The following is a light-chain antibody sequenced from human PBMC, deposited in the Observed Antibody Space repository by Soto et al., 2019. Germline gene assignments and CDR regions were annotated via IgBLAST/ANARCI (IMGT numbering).Light chain of an antibody. CDR3: AAWDDSLNGVV. CDR2: TNI. CDR1: NSNIGRNT. V-gene: IGLV1-44*01. Sequence: QSVLTQPPSASGTPGQSVTLSCSGSNSNIGRNTVNWYQQLPGRAPKLLIYTNIQRPSVVPDRFSGSKSGTSASVAISGLQSGDEADYYCAAWDDSLNGVVFGGGTKLTVL. J-gene: IGLJ2*01.